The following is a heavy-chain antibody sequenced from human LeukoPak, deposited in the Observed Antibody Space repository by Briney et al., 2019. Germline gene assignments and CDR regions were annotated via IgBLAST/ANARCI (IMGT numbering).Heavy chain of an antibody. CDR1: GFTFSSYS. CDR3: TCDLDRSDGL. V-gene: IGHV3-48*04. J-gene: IGHJ3*01. CDR2: ISSSSSTI. Sequence: GGSLRLSCAASGFTFSSYSMNWVRQAPGKGLEWVSYISSSSSTIYYADSVKGRFTISRDNGKNSLYLQMSSLRAEDTAVYYCTCDLDRSDGLWGQGTMVTVSS. D-gene: IGHD2-8*01.